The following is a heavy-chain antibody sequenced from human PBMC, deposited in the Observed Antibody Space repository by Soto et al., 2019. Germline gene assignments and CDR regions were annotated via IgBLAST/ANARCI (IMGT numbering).Heavy chain of an antibody. J-gene: IGHJ4*02. CDR3: ARKSAAARGVYYFDY. CDR2: IIPIFGTA. CDR1: RGTFSIYA. Sequence: ASVKVTCKASRGTFSIYAISWVRQAPGQGLEWMGGIIPIFGTANYAQKFQGRVTITADKSTSTAYMELSSLRSEDTAVYYCARKSAAARGVYYFDYWGQGTLFTVSS. D-gene: IGHD2-2*01. V-gene: IGHV1-69*06.